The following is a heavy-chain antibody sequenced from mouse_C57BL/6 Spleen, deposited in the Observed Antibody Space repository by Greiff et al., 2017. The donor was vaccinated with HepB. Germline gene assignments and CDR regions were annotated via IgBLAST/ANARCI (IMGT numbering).Heavy chain of an antibody. Sequence: VQLQQSGPELVKPGASVKIPCKASGYTFPDYNMDWVKQSHGKSLEWIGDINPNNGGNIYNQKFKGKATLTVDKSSSTAYMELRSLTSEDTAVYYCARAGQLRLPAYWGQGTLVTVSA. J-gene: IGHJ3*01. CDR2: INPNNGGN. D-gene: IGHD3-2*02. CDR3: ARAGQLRLPAY. CDR1: GYTFPDYN. V-gene: IGHV1-18*01.